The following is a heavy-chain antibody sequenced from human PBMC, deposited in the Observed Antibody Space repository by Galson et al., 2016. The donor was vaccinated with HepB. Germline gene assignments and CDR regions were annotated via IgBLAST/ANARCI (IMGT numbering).Heavy chain of an antibody. V-gene: IGHV3-21*01. CDR1: GFSFSDYA. Sequence: SLRLSCAVSGFSFSDYAMSWVRQGPGKRLEWVSTISSDGDNKHYLDSVKGRFTISRDNAKRSLYLQMNSLRAEDTAMYYCVELSVVWGQGTLVTVSS. CDR3: VELSVV. CDR2: ISSDGDNK. J-gene: IGHJ4*02. D-gene: IGHD1-7*01.